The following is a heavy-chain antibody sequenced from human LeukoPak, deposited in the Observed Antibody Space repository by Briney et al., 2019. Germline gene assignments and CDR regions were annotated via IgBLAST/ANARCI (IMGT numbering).Heavy chain of an antibody. V-gene: IGHV3-9*01. CDR2: ISWHSVTK. CDR3: AKEKNIVHGDEAFDY. D-gene: IGHD2/OR15-2a*01. Sequence: GGSLRLSCAASGFTFEDHAMHWVRQAPGKGLEWVSGISWHSVTKDYADSVKGRFTISRDNAKDSLYLQMNSLKPEDTALYYCAKEKNIVHGDEAFDYWGQGALVTVSS. J-gene: IGHJ4*02. CDR1: GFTFEDHA.